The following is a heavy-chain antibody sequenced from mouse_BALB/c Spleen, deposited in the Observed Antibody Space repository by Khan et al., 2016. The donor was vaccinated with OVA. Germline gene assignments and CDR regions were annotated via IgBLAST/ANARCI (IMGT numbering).Heavy chain of an antibody. J-gene: IGHJ4*01. V-gene: IGHV1-61*01. Sequence: QVQLQQSGAELVRPGASVWLSCKASAYTFTSYWMNWVKQRPGQGLEWFGMIDPSDSETHYNQMFTDKATLTIDKSYSTAYMQLSSLTSEDSAVYYCARCVMEAMDYWGQGTSVTVSS. CDR3: ARCVMEAMDY. CDR2: IDPSDSET. CDR1: AYTFTSYW.